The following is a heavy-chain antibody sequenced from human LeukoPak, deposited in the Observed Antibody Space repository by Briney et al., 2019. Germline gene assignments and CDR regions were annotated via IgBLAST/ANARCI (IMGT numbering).Heavy chain of an antibody. CDR3: ARDQYELRSYYYGMDA. J-gene: IGHJ6*04. D-gene: IGHD2-2*01. CDR1: GFIFSSYA. V-gene: IGHV3-30-3*01. Sequence: GGSLGLSCAASGFIFSSYAMHWVRQAPGKGLEWVALISYDGDNKYYADSVKGRFTISRDNAKNSLYLQMNGLRVEDTAVYYCARDQYELRSYYYGMDAWGKGTTVSVSS. CDR2: ISYDGDNK.